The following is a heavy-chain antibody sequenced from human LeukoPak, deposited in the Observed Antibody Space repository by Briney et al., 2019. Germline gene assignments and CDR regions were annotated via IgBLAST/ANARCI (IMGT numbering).Heavy chain of an antibody. V-gene: IGHV1-2*02. CDR1: GYTFTGYY. CDR2: INPNSGDT. J-gene: IGHJ6*03. Sequence: ASVKVSCKASGYTFTGYYLHWVRQAPGQGLEWMGWINPNSGDTKYAQKFQGRVTMTRDTSISTAYMELSRLRSDATAVYYCAGIPTAYYYYYMDVWGKGTTVTVSS. D-gene: IGHD1-14*01. CDR3: AGIPTAYYYYYMDV.